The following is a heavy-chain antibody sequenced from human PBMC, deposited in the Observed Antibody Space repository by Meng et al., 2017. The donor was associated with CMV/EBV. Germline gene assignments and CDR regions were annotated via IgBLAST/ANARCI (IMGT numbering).Heavy chain of an antibody. D-gene: IGHD3-16*01. V-gene: IGHV3-30-3*01. CDR3: ATDGGLPPYYYGLDV. CDR2: ISYDGSNK. CDR1: GFTFSNAW. Sequence: GESLKISCAASGFTFSNAWMSWVRQAPGKGLEWVTVISYDGSNKYYADYVKGRFTISRDNSKNTLYLQMSSLRAEDTAVYYCATDGGLPPYYYGLDVWGQGTTVTVSS. J-gene: IGHJ6*02.